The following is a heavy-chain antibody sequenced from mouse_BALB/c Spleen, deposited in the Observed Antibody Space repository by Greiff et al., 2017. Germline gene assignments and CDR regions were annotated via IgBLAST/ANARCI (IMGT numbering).Heavy chain of an antibody. CDR1: GFTFSSYA. CDR3: ARKENYGNPFAD. V-gene: IGHV5-6-5*01. D-gene: IGHD2-1*01. CDR2: ISSGGST. Sequence: VQLKESGGGLVKPGGSLKLSCAASGFTFSSYAMSWVRQTPVKRLEWVASISSGGSTYYPDSVKGRFTISRDNARNILYLQMSSLRSEDTAMYYCARKENYGNPFADWGQGTMVTVSA. J-gene: IGHJ3*01.